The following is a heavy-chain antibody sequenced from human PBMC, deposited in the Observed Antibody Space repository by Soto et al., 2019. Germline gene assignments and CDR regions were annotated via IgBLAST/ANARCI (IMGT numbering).Heavy chain of an antibody. V-gene: IGHV3-21*01. CDR2: ISSSSSYI. CDR3: ARDPTAVTSRFDP. Sequence: PGGSLRLSCAASGFTFSSYSINWVRQAPGKGLEWVSSISSSSSYIYYADSVKGRFTISRDNAKNSLYLQMNSLRAEDTAVYYCARDPTAVTSRFDPWGQGTLVTVSS. D-gene: IGHD4-4*01. J-gene: IGHJ5*02. CDR1: GFTFSSYS.